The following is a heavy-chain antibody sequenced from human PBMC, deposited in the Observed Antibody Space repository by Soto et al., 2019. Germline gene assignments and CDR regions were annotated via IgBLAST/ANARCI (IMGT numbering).Heavy chain of an antibody. CDR1: GYTFTGHY. J-gene: IGHJ4*02. D-gene: IGHD2-15*01. V-gene: IGHV1-2*02. CDR3: AVSRYCSGGYWYLNSLYYFDY. CDR2: INPNSGGT. Sequence: ASVKVSCKASGYTFTGHYIHWVRQAPGQGLEWMGWINPNSGGTNYAQKFQGRVTLTRDTSVSTAYMELSRLRSDDTAVYYCAVSRYCSGGYWYLNSLYYFDYWGQGALVTVSS.